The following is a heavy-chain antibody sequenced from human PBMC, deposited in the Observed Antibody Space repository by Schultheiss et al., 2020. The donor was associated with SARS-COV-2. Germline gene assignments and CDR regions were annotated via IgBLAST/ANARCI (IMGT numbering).Heavy chain of an antibody. CDR2: IYYSGST. Sequence: SQTLSLTCTVSGGSVSSGSYYWSWIRQPPGKGLEWIGYIYYSGSTNYNPSLKSRVTISVDTSKNQFSLKLSSVTAADTAVYYCARQRTMIVVVITPGPPDYWGQGTLVTVSS. V-gene: IGHV4-61*01. J-gene: IGHJ4*02. D-gene: IGHD3-22*01. CDR1: GGSVSSGSYY. CDR3: ARQRTMIVVVITPGPPDY.